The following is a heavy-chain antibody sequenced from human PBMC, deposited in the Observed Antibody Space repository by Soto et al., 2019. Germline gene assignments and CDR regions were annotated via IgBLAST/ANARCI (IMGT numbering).Heavy chain of an antibody. CDR2: ISAYNGNT. CDR3: ARFRGVYDSSGYYFDY. D-gene: IGHD3-22*01. CDR1: GYTFTSYG. V-gene: IGHV1-18*01. J-gene: IGHJ4*02. Sequence: GASVKVSCKASGYTFTSYGISWVRQAPGQGLEWMGWISAYNGNTNYAQKLQGRVTMTTDTSTSTAYMELRSLRSDDTAVYYCARFRGVYDSSGYYFDYWGQGTLVTVSS.